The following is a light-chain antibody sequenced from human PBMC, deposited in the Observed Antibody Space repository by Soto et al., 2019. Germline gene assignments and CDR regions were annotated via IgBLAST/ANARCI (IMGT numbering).Light chain of an antibody. CDR1: QSVNSNF. J-gene: IGKJ4*01. CDR2: GAS. V-gene: IGKV3-20*01. CDR3: QQYGSSPRLT. Sequence: EIVLTQSPGTLSLSPGERATLSCRTSQSVNSNFLAWYQQKPGQAPRLLIYGASTRATGIPDRFSGNGSGTDFTLTITRLEPEDFAVYYCQQYGSSPRLTFGGGTKWIS.